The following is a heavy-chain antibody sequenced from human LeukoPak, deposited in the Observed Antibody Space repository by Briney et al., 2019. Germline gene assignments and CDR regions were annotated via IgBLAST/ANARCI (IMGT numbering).Heavy chain of an antibody. V-gene: IGHV1-69*05. J-gene: IGHJ4*02. D-gene: IGHD2-2*01. Sequence: SVKVSCKASGGTFISYAISWVRQAPGQGLEWMGGIIPIFGTANYAQKFQGRVTITTDESTSTAYMELSSLRSEDTAVYYCARTLTPNLSYCSSTSCYGGYFDYWGQGTLVTVSS. CDR3: ARTLTPNLSYCSSTSCYGGYFDY. CDR2: IIPIFGTA. CDR1: GGTFISYA.